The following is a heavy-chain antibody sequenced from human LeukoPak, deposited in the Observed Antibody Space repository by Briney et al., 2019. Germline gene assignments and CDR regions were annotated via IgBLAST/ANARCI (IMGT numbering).Heavy chain of an antibody. CDR2: ISSNGGST. Sequence: GGSLRLSRAASGFTFSSYAMHWVRQAPGKGLEYVSAISSNGGSTYYANSVKGRFTISRDNSKNTLYLQMGSLRAEDMAVYYCAGPNDGVFDYWGQGTLVTVSS. V-gene: IGHV3-64*01. J-gene: IGHJ4*02. D-gene: IGHD3-10*01. CDR3: AGPNDGVFDY. CDR1: GFTFSSYA.